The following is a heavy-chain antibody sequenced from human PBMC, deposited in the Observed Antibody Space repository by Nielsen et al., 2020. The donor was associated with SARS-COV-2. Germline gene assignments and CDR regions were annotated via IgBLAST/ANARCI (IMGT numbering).Heavy chain of an antibody. V-gene: IGHV1-3*01. CDR2: INAGNGNT. J-gene: IGHJ6*02. Sequence: WVRQAPGQRLEWMGWINAGNGNTKYSQKFQGRVTITRDTSASTAYMELSSLRSEDTAVYYCARDQYGLWSQDGYYYYGMDVWGQGTTVTVSS. CDR3: ARDQYGLWSQDGYYYYGMDV. D-gene: IGHD5-18*01.